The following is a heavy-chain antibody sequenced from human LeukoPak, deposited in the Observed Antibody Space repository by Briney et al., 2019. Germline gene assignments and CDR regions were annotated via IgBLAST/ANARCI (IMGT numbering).Heavy chain of an antibody. CDR1: GFTFSIYS. D-gene: IGHD4-17*01. V-gene: IGHV3-21*01. CDR3: ARDGDGDYVSDY. CDR2: ISSSSSYI. J-gene: IGHJ4*02. Sequence: GGSLRLSCAASGFTFSIYSMNWVRQAPGKGLEWVSSISSSSSYIYYADSVKGRFTISRDNAKNSLYLQMNSLRAEDTAVYYCARDGDGDYVSDYWGQGTLVTVSS.